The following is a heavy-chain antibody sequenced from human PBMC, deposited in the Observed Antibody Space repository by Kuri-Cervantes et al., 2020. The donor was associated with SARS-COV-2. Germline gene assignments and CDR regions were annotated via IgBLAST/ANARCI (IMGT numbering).Heavy chain of an antibody. CDR3: ARANWGFSYMDV. D-gene: IGHD7-27*01. Sequence: GGSLRLSCAASGFTFSSYAMHWVRQAPGKGLEWVAVISYDGSNKYYADSVKGRFTISRDNSKNTLYLQMNSLRAEDTAVYYCARANWGFSYMDVWGKGTTVTVSS. V-gene: IGHV3-30*04. CDR1: GFTFSSYA. J-gene: IGHJ6*03. CDR2: ISYDGSNK.